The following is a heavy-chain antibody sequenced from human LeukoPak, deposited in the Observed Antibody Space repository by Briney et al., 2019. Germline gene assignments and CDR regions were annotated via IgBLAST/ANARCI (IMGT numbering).Heavy chain of an antibody. V-gene: IGHV4-61*05. CDR3: ARSRSGYYP. CDR1: GGSISSSSYY. CDR2: IYYSGST. Sequence: SETLSLTCTVSGGSISSSSYYWGWIRQPPGKGLEWIGYIYYSGSTNYNPSLKSRVTISVDTSKNQFSLKLSSVTAADTAVYYCARSRSGYYPWGQGTLVTVSS. J-gene: IGHJ5*02. D-gene: IGHD3-22*01.